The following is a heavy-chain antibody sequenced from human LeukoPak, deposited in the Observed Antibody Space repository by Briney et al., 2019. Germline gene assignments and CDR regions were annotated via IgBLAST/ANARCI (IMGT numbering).Heavy chain of an antibody. D-gene: IGHD3-9*01. CDR2: ITSSSNCI. V-gene: IGHV3-21*01. CDR1: GFTFSSYG. J-gene: IGHJ4*02. Sequence: GGSLRLSCAASGFTFSSYGMSWVRQAPGKGLEWVSSITSSSNCIYYADSLEGRFTISRDNAKNFLYLQMNSLRAEDTAVYYCARDTSDWLLFTPFDYWGQGTLVTVSS. CDR3: ARDTSDWLLFTPFDY.